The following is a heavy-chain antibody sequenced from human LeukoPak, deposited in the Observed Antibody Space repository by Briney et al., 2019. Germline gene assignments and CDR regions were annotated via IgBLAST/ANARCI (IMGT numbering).Heavy chain of an antibody. CDR3: ARDSGIFGVVIFDY. V-gene: IGHV3-21*01. CDR2: ISSSSSYI. Sequence: PGGSLRLSCAASGFTFSSYSMSWVRQAPGEGLEWVSSISSSSSYIYYADSVKGRFTISRDNAKNSLYLQMNSLRAEDTAVYYCARDSGIFGVVIFDYGGQGTLVTVSS. J-gene: IGHJ4*02. D-gene: IGHD3-3*01. CDR1: GFTFSSYS.